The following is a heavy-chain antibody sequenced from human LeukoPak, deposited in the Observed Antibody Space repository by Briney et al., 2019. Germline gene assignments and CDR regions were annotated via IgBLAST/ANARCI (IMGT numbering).Heavy chain of an antibody. CDR3: ARDASGWSYNWFDP. CDR1: GFTLCSYE. Sequence: PGGSLRRSCAASGFTLCSYEMNWVRQAPGQGLEGVSYISGSGSTISYADSVKGRFTISRDNAKNSLYLKMNSLRAADTAVYYCARDASGWSYNWFDPWGEGTLVSVSS. D-gene: IGHD6-19*01. V-gene: IGHV3-48*03. J-gene: IGHJ5*02. CDR2: ISGSGSTI.